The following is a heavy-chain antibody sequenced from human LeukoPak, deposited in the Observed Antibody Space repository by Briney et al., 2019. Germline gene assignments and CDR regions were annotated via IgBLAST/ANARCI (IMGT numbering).Heavy chain of an antibody. CDR2: ISAYNGNT. CDR3: ARGPIIDIVVIPAAADYYHMDV. J-gene: IGHJ6*03. V-gene: IGHV1-18*01. Sequence: ASVKVSCKTSGYTFNTYGISWVRQAPGQGLEWMGWISAYNGNTRYAQKLQGRVTMTTDSSTSTAYMELRSLRSDDTAVYYCARGPIIDIVVIPAAADYYHMDVWGKGTTVTVSS. CDR1: GYTFNTYG. D-gene: IGHD2-2*01.